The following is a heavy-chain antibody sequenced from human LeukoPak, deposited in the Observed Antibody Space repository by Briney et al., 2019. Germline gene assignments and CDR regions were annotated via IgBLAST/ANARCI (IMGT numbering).Heavy chain of an antibody. CDR3: ARDYVYAFDY. CDR2: INDRGGYI. CDR1: GFSFSMYS. J-gene: IGHJ4*02. Sequence: PGGSLRLSCAASGFSFSMYSMAWVRQAPGKGLEWVSAINDRGGYIQDADSVKGRFTISRDNYQNTLFLQMNSLRAEDTAVYFCARDYVYAFDYWGQGTLVTVSS. V-gene: IGHV3-23*01. D-gene: IGHD2/OR15-2a*01.